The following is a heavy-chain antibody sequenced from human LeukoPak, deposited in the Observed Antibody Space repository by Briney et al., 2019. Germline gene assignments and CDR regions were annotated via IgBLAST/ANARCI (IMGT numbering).Heavy chain of an antibody. D-gene: IGHD3-22*01. CDR2: IFSSGDP. CDR1: GGSISSSGSY. Sequence: SQTLSLTCSVSGGSISSSGSYWSWIRQHPERGLEWIGYIFSSGDPYYNPSLKSRLTIAVDTSTKQFSLKLSSVTAADTAVYYCARDQGGYGGLDSWGQGTLVTVSS. V-gene: IGHV4-31*03. CDR3: ARDQGGYGGLDS. J-gene: IGHJ4*02.